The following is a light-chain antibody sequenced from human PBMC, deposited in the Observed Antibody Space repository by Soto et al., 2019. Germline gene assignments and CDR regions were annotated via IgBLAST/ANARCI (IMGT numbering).Light chain of an antibody. J-gene: IGKJ2*01. V-gene: IGKV3-20*01. CDR1: QSVSSSY. CDR3: QQYGRSPYT. CDR2: GAS. Sequence: IGLTQSPGTLSLSPGERATLSCRASQSVSSSYLAWYQQKPGQAPRLLIYGASSRATGIPDRFSGSGSGTDFTLTISRLEPEDFAVYYCQQYGRSPYTFGQGTKLEIK.